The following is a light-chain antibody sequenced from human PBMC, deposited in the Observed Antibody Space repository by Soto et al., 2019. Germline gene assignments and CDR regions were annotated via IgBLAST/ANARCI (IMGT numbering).Light chain of an antibody. Sequence: EIVMTQSPATLSVSPGERATLSCRASQSVSSSLAWYQQKFGQAPRLLIYGASTRATGIPARFSGSGSGTEFTLTISSLQSEDFAVYYCQQYNNWPWWTFGQGTKLEIK. CDR1: QSVSSS. CDR3: QQYNNWPWWT. CDR2: GAS. V-gene: IGKV3-15*01. J-gene: IGKJ2*02.